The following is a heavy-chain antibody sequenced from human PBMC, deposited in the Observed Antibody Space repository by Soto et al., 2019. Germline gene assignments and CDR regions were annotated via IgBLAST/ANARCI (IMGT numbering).Heavy chain of an antibody. J-gene: IGHJ4*02. Sequence: SETLSLTCTVSGGSISSSSYYWGWIRQPPGKGLEWIGSIYYSGSTYYNPSLKSRVTISVDTSKNQFSLKLSSVTAADTAVYYCARSSGWYPNDYWGQGTLVTVSS. D-gene: IGHD6-19*01. CDR3: ARSSGWYPNDY. CDR1: GGSISSSSYY. CDR2: IYYSGST. V-gene: IGHV4-39*01.